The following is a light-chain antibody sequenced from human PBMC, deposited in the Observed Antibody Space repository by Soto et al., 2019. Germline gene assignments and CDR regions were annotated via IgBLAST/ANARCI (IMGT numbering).Light chain of an antibody. J-gene: IGKJ5*01. CDR2: GAS. Sequence: EIVLTQSPVTLSLSPGERATLSCRASQSVSSSYLAWYRQKPGQAPRLLIYGASSRATGIPGRFSGSGSGTDFTLTISRLEPEDFAVYYCQQYGSSPPITFGQGTRLEIK. V-gene: IGKV3-20*01. CDR1: QSVSSSY. CDR3: QQYGSSPPIT.